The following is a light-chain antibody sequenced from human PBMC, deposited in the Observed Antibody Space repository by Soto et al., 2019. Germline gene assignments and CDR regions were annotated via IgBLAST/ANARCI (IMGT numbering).Light chain of an antibody. V-gene: IGLV2-14*01. J-gene: IGLJ1*01. CDR1: SSDVGGYTY. CDR3: TSYTSDRPYV. CDR2: EVS. Sequence: QSVLTQPASVSGSPGQSITISCTGTSSDVGGYTYVSWYQHHPGKAPKLLIYEVSNRPSGVSNRFSGSKSGNTASLTISGLQTDDEADYYCTSYTSDRPYVFGTGTKLTFL.